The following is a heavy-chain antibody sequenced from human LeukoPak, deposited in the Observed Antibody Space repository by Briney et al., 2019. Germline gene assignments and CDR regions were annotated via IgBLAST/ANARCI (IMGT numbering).Heavy chain of an antibody. CDR1: GGTFSSYA. J-gene: IGHJ5*02. Sequence: GASVKVSWKASGGTFSSYAISWVRQAPGQGLEWMGGIIPIFGTANYAQKFQGRVTITTDESTSTAYMELSSLRSEDTAVYYCARESHPLIAAAGNNWFDPWGQGTLVTVSS. CDR3: ARESHPLIAAAGNNWFDP. V-gene: IGHV1-69*05. D-gene: IGHD6-13*01. CDR2: IIPIFGTA.